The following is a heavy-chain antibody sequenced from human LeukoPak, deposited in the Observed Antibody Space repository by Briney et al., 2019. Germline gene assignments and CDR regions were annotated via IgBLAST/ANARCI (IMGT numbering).Heavy chain of an antibody. CDR3: APGRGDY. V-gene: IGHV3-23*01. CDR2: ISGSGDRT. J-gene: IGHJ4*02. Sequence: GRSLRLSCAASGFTFSSYGMSWVRQAPGEGLEWVSAISGSGDRTYYADSVKGRFTISRDNSKNTLFLQMNSLRAEDTAVYYCAPGRGDYWGQGTLVTVSS. CDR1: GFTFSSYG.